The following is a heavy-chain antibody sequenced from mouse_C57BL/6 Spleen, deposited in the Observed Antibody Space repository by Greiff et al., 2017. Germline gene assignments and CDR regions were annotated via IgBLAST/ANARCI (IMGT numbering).Heavy chain of an antibody. Sequence: EVHLVESGAELVRPGASVKLSCTASGFNIKDYYMHWVKQRPEQGLAWIGRLDPEDGDTESAPKFQGKDNMTPATSSNTAYLQLSSLTSEYTAVYYCTTGGIYYAMDYWGQGTSVTVSS. CDR1: GFNIKDYY. CDR2: LDPEDGDT. V-gene: IGHV14-1*01. CDR3: TTGGIYYAMDY. J-gene: IGHJ4*01.